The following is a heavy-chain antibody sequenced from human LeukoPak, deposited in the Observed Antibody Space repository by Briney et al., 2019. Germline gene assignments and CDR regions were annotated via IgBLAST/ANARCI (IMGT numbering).Heavy chain of an antibody. CDR2: IWSDGSNK. CDR1: GFTFSSYG. V-gene: IGHV3-33*01. Sequence: GRSLRLSCAASGFTFSSYGMHWVRQAPGKGLEWAAVIWSDGSNKYYGDSVKGRFTISRDNSKNTLYLQMNSLRAEDTAVYYCARRDSSFGMDVWGQGTTVTVFS. D-gene: IGHD3-22*01. J-gene: IGHJ6*02. CDR3: ARRDSSFGMDV.